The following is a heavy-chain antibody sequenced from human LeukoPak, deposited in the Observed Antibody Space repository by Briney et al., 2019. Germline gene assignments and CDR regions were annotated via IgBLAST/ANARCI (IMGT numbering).Heavy chain of an antibody. D-gene: IGHD2-15*01. J-gene: IGHJ4*02. V-gene: IGHV3-48*01. CDR3: VRVKGSYFDY. CDR1: GFPLSSYS. CDR2: ISASGSAI. Sequence: GGSLRLSCTASGFPLSSYSMNWIRQAPGKGLEWISYISASGSAIHYVDSVNGRVTVSRDNARNSLFLQMDSPRAEDTAVYYCVRVKGSYFDYWGPGTLVTVSS.